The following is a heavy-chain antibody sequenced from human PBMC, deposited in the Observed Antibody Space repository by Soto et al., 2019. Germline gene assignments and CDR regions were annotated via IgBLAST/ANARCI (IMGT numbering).Heavy chain of an antibody. CDR2: TRNKANSYTT. J-gene: IGHJ6*02. D-gene: IGHD1-26*01. CDR3: ARGATARKNYYYGLDA. V-gene: IGHV3-72*01. CDR1: LFTFGDHY. Sequence: PGGSLRLASAAALFTFGDHYVECVRQAAGEGREWVGRTRNKANSYTTEYAASVKGRFTISRDDSKNSLYLQMNSLKTEDTAVYYCARGATARKNYYYGLDAWGQGTTVTVSS.